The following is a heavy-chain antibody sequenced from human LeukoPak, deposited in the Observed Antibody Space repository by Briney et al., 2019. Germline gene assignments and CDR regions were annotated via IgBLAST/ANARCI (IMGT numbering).Heavy chain of an antibody. J-gene: IGHJ4*02. D-gene: IGHD6-6*01. Sequence: SETLSLTCTVSGGSISSSSYYWGWIRQPPGKGLEWIGSIYYSGTSSYNPSLKSRLTISVDTSKNQFSLRLHSVTAADTAVYYCARGPNSNWSGLDFWGQGTLLTVSS. CDR3: ARGPNSNWSGLDF. CDR2: IYYSGTS. CDR1: GGSISSSSYY. V-gene: IGHV4-39*01.